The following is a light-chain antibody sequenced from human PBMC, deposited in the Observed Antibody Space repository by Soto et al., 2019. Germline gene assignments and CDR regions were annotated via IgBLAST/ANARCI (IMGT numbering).Light chain of an antibody. CDR1: SSNIGAGYD. CDR2: GNS. CDR3: LSYERRLSVL. Sequence: QSVLTQPPSVSGAPGQRVTISCTGSSSNIGAGYDVHWYQHLPGTAPKLIIYGNSNWPSGVSDRFSGSKSGTAASLAITGLQSEDESYYYWLSYERRLSVLFGGGTKLTVL. J-gene: IGLJ2*01. V-gene: IGLV1-40*01.